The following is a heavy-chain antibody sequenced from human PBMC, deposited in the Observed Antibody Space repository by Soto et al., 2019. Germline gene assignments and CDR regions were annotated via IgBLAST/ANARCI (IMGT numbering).Heavy chain of an antibody. D-gene: IGHD4-4*01. J-gene: IGHJ4*02. CDR3: ARLESHIQYADY. V-gene: IGHV1-46*03. Sequence: ASVKVSCKASGYTFTRYYMHWVRQAPGQGLEWMGIINPSGGSTSYAQKFQGRVTMTRDTSTSTVYMELSSLRSEDTAVYYCARLESHIQYADYWGQGTLVTVSS. CDR1: GYTFTRYY. CDR2: INPSGGST.